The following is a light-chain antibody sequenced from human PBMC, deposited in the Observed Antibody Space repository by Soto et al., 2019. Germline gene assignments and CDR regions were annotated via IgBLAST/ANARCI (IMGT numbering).Light chain of an antibody. Sequence: QSVLTQPPSVSAAPRQKVTISCSGSSSNIGNNYVSWYQQLPGTAPKPLIYDNNKRPSGIPDRFSGSKSGTSATLGITGLQTGDEADYYCGTWDSSLSAGVFGGGTKLTVL. CDR3: GTWDSSLSAGV. V-gene: IGLV1-51*01. CDR1: SSNIGNNY. CDR2: DNN. J-gene: IGLJ2*01.